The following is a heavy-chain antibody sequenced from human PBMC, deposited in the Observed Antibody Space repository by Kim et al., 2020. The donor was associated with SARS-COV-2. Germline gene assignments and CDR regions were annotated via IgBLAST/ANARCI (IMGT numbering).Heavy chain of an antibody. J-gene: IGHJ6*03. Sequence: ASVKVSCKASGYTFTSYDINWVRQATGQGLEWMGWMNPNSGNTGYAQMFQGRVTMIRNTTISTAYMELSSMRSEDTAVYYCARGLLKSIVVVIATRPYYYYTAVWGKRTTDTV. V-gene: IGHV1-8*01. CDR3: ARGLLKSIVVVIATRPYYYYTAV. CDR2: MNPNSGNT. CDR1: GYTFTSYD. D-gene: IGHD2-21*01.